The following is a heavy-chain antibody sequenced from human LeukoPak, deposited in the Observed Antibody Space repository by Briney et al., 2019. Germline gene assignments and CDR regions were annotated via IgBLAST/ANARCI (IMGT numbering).Heavy chain of an antibody. Sequence: ASVKVSCKASGYTFTTYYMHWVRQAPGQGLEWMGWISVYNGDTNYAQKLQGRVTMTTDTSTSTAYMELRSLRSDDTAVYYCARVRLQLWSPFDYWGQGTLVTVSS. V-gene: IGHV1-18*04. CDR2: ISVYNGDT. CDR1: GYTFTTYY. D-gene: IGHD5-18*01. J-gene: IGHJ4*02. CDR3: ARVRLQLWSPFDY.